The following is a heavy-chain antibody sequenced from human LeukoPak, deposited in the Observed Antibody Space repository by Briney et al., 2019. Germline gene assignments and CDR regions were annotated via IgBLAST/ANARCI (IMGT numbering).Heavy chain of an antibody. CDR3: ARDRDHHDAFDV. Sequence: GGSLRLSCEASGFSVRDFYMGWVRQAPGKGLEWVSIIYVFGNTYYTDSVKGRFTISRDNSRNTLYLQINSLKVEDTAVYYCARDRDHHDAFDVWGQGIAVSVSS. J-gene: IGHJ3*01. CDR1: GFSVRDFY. V-gene: IGHV3-66*01. CDR2: IYVFGNT. D-gene: IGHD3-10*01.